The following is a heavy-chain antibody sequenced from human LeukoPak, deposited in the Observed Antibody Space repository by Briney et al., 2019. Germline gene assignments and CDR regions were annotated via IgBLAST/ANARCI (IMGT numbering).Heavy chain of an antibody. CDR2: IHSSGST. CDR3: ARDNDFFDY. CDR1: SGAVNTYY. V-gene: IGHV4-4*07. J-gene: IGHJ4*02. Sequence: SDTQSITRSVCSGAVNTYYVDCIRRPAVKGLEWIGRIHSSGSTHYNPSLKSRVTMSLDTSKNQFSLKLTSVTAADTAVYYCARDNDFFDYWGQGTLVTVSS.